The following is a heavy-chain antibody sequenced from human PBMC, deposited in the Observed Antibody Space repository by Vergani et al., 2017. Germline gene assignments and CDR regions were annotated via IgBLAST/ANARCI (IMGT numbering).Heavy chain of an antibody. J-gene: IGHJ5*02. D-gene: IGHD2-2*02. V-gene: IGHV1-46*01. CDR2: INPSGGST. CDR3: ARGCGSTSCYKRGEDWFDP. CDR1: GYTFTSYY. Sequence: QVQLVQSGAEVKKPGASVKVSCQASGYTFTSYYIHWVRQAPGQGLEWMGIINPSGGSTNYAQKFQGRVTMTRDTSPSTVFMELSSLRSEDTAVYYCARGCGSTSCYKRGEDWFDPWGQGTLVTVSS.